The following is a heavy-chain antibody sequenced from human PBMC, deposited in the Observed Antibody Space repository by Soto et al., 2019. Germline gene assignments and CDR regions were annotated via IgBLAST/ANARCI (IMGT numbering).Heavy chain of an antibody. CDR1: GYTFTSYY. Sequence: ASVKVSFKASGYTFTSYYMHWLRQAPGQGLEWMGIINPSGGSTSYAQKFQGRVTMTRDTSTSTVYMELSSLRSEDTAVYYCAKMAYDSSGFGAFDIWGQGTMVTVSS. V-gene: IGHV1-46*01. J-gene: IGHJ3*02. CDR3: AKMAYDSSGFGAFDI. D-gene: IGHD3-22*01. CDR2: INPSGGST.